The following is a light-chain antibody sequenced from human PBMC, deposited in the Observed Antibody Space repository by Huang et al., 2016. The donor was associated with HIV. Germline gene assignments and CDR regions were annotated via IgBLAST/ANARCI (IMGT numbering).Light chain of an antibody. V-gene: IGKV1-9*01. J-gene: IGKJ4*01. Sequence: IQLTQSPSSLSASGGDRVTITCRASQHISSYLAWYQQKPGKAPELLIFKASTLRDGVPSRCSGSGFGTDFSLTISSLQPEESAIYYCQQLKIYPLTFGGGTKVEIK. CDR2: KAS. CDR1: QHISSY. CDR3: QQLKIYPLT.